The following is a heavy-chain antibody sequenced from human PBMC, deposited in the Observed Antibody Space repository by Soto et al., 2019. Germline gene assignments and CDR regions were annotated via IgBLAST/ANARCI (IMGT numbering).Heavy chain of an antibody. J-gene: IGHJ4*02. CDR3: AKARAKDFRGYTYGPPNFDY. CDR1: GFTFSSYG. V-gene: IGHV3-33*06. CDR2: IWYDGSNK. D-gene: IGHD5-18*01. Sequence: GGSLRLSCAGSGFTFSSYGMRWVRQAPGKGLEWLAVIWYDGSNKYYADSVQGRFTISRDNSKDTVLSQMNSLSAEDTAVYYCAKARAKDFRGYTYGPPNFDYWGQGTQVTVSS.